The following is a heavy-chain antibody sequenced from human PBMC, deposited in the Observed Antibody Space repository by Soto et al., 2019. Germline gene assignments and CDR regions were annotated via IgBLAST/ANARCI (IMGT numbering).Heavy chain of an antibody. D-gene: IGHD6-6*01. J-gene: IGHJ6*02. Sequence: PGGSLRLSCAASGFTFSSYGMHWVRQAPGKGLEWVAVISYDGSNKYYADSVKGRFTISRDNSKNTLYLQMNSLRAEDTAVYYCAKDKLAARRAKGNYYYYYGMDVWGQGTTVTVSS. CDR1: GFTFSSYG. CDR2: ISYDGSNK. V-gene: IGHV3-30*18. CDR3: AKDKLAARRAKGNYYYYYGMDV.